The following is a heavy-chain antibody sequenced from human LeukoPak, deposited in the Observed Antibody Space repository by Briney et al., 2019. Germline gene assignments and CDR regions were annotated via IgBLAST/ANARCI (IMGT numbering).Heavy chain of an antibody. CDR2: IKSDVSRT. Sequence: GGAPRLSCAASGFTFSSYWMHWVRQAPGKGLVWVSRIKSDVSRTSYADSVKGRFTISRDNAKNTLYLQMNSLRAEDTAVYYCASDLTSGIAAAGNDWFDPWGQGTLVTVS. CDR3: ASDLTSGIAAAGNDWFDP. J-gene: IGHJ5*02. D-gene: IGHD6-13*01. V-gene: IGHV3-74*01. CDR1: GFTFSSYW.